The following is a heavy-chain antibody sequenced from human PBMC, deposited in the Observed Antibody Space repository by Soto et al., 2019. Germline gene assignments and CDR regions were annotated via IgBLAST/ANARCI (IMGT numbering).Heavy chain of an antibody. Sequence: EVQLVESGGGLVKPGGSLRLSCAASGFTFSSYSMNWVRQAPGKGLEWVSSISSSSSYIYYADSVKGRFTISRDNAKNSLYLQMNSLSAEDTAVYYCAVDGCSSTSCYRDYWGQGTLVTVSS. J-gene: IGHJ4*02. CDR3: AVDGCSSTSCYRDY. V-gene: IGHV3-21*01. CDR2: ISSSSSYI. CDR1: GFTFSSYS. D-gene: IGHD2-2*02.